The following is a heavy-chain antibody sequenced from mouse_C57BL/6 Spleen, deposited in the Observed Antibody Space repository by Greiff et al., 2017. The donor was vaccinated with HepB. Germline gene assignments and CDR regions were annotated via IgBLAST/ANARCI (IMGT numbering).Heavy chain of an antibody. D-gene: IGHD2-4*01. Sequence: VQLQQPGAELVKPGASVKLSCKASGYTFTSYWMHWVKQRPGQGLEWIGMIHPNSGSTNYNEKFKSKATLTVDKSSSTAYMQLSSLTSEDSAVYYCARGPYYDYDGQFAYWGQGTLVTVSA. CDR1: GYTFTSYW. V-gene: IGHV1-64*01. CDR3: ARGPYYDYDGQFAY. CDR2: IHPNSGST. J-gene: IGHJ3*01.